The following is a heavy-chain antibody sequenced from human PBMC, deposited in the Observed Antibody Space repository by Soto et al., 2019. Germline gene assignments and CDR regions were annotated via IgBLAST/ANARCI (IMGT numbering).Heavy chain of an antibody. V-gene: IGHV3-48*01. J-gene: IGHJ4*02. D-gene: IGHD6-19*01. CDR3: ARERGSGWTFDY. CDR1: GFTFSTYS. CDR2: ISSSSTI. Sequence: EVQLVESGGDLVQPGGSLRLSCAASGFTFSTYSMNWVRQDPGKGLEWDSSISSSSTIYYADSVKGRFTISRDNVQNSLYLQMHSLRAEDTAVYYCARERGSGWTFDYWGQGTLVTVSS.